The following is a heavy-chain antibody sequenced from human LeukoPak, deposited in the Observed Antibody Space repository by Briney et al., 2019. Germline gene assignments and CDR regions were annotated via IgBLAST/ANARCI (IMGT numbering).Heavy chain of an antibody. J-gene: IGHJ3*02. CDR1: GYTFTSFG. CDR2: ISAYNGHT. Sequence: ASVNLSCKASGYTFTSFGISWVGRPPGQGLEGMGCISAYNGHTNYAQKLRGRLTMTTDTSTHTAYRELRSLICDHTAVYYCARRWKICSGGSCYAAFDTWGQGTMVTVSS. D-gene: IGHD2-15*01. V-gene: IGHV1-18*01. CDR3: ARRWKICSGGSCYAAFDT.